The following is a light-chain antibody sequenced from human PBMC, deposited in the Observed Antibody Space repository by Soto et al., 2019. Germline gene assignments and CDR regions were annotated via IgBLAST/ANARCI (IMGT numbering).Light chain of an antibody. CDR2: GPS. J-gene: IGKJ1*01. Sequence: IVLTQSPGTLSLSPGERATLSCRASQSVSSSYLAWYQHKPGRPPSLRIDGPSSRATGIPDRFSGSGSGTDFTLTIIRLEPEELAVYYCQQYGSLVTFGQGTKVDI. V-gene: IGKV3-20*01. CDR1: QSVSSSY. CDR3: QQYGSLVT.